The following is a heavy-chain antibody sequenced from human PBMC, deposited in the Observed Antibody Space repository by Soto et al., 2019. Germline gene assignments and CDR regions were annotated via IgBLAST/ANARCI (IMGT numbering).Heavy chain of an antibody. D-gene: IGHD6-6*01. Sequence: QVQLVESGGGVVQPGRSLRLSCAASGFTFSSYAMHWVRQAPGKGLEWVAVISYDGSNKYYADSVKGRFTISRDNSKNTLYLQMNSLRAEDTAVYYCARLNKNPEYSSSSGYYYYGMDVWGHGTTVTVSS. V-gene: IGHV3-30-3*01. CDR2: ISYDGSNK. CDR1: GFTFSSYA. J-gene: IGHJ6*02. CDR3: ARLNKNPEYSSSSGYYYYGMDV.